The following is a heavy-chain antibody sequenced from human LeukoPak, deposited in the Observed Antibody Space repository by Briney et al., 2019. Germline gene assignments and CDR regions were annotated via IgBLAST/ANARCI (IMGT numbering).Heavy chain of an antibody. CDR1: GFTFDDYA. CDR3: AKDRIAAGN. J-gene: IGHJ4*02. V-gene: IGHV3-9*01. D-gene: IGHD6-13*01. Sequence: GRSLRLSCAASGFTFDDYAMHWVRQAPGKGVEWVSGISWNSGSIVYADSVKGRFTISRDNAKNSLYLQMNSLRAEDTALYYCAKDRIAAGNWGQGTLVTVSS. CDR2: ISWNSGSI.